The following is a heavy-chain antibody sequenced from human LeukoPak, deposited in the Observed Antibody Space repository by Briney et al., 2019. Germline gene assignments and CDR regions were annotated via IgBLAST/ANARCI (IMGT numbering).Heavy chain of an antibody. CDR2: INPNSGGT. J-gene: IGHJ5*02. CDR1: GYTFTSYY. V-gene: IGHV1-2*02. CDR3: ARDEVTGKGDWFDP. D-gene: IGHD2-21*02. Sequence: ASVKVSCKASGYTFTSYYMHWVRQAPGQGLEWMGWINPNSGGTNYAQKFQGRVTMTRDTSISTAYMELSRLRSDDTAVYYCARDEVTGKGDWFDPWGQGTLVTVSS.